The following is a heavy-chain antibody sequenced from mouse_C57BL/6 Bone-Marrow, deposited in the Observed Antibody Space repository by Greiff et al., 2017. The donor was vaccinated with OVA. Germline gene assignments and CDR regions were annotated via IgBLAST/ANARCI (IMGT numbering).Heavy chain of an antibody. D-gene: IGHD3-3*01. Sequence: QVQLQQPGAELVRPGSSVKLSCKASGYTFTSYWMHWVKQRPIQGLEWIGNIDPSDSETHYNQKFKDKATLTVDKSSSTAYMQLSSLTSEDSAVYYSATGQGGRGDAMDDWGQGTSVTVSS. CDR3: ATGQGGRGDAMDD. CDR1: GYTFTSYW. J-gene: IGHJ4*01. CDR2: IDPSDSET. V-gene: IGHV1-52*01.